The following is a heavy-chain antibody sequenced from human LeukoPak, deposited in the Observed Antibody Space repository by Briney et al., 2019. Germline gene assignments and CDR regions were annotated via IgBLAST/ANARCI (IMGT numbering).Heavy chain of an antibody. CDR2: IKEDGTRK. V-gene: IGHV3-7*03. Sequence: GGSLRLSCAASGFTFSSHWMTWVRQAPGKGLEWVANIKEDGTRKNYVDSVKGRFTISRDNAKNSLYLQMSGLRAEDTAVYYCAKGPFLGGQGTLVTVSS. CDR1: GFTFSSHW. D-gene: IGHD2/OR15-2a*01. CDR3: AKGPFL. J-gene: IGHJ4*02.